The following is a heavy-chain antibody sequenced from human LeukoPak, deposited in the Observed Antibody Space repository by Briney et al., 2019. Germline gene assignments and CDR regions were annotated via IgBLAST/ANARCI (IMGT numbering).Heavy chain of an antibody. D-gene: IGHD3-22*01. CDR3: ARDQYYDVSTYYEIDY. V-gene: IGHV4-39*07. CDR1: GASISSSTYY. Sequence: SETLSLTCTVSGASISSSTYYWGWIRQPPGKGLEWNGSASYSGNTYYNPSLKSRVTILVDTSKNQFSLKMTSVTAADTAVYYCARDQYYDVSTYYEIDYWGQGTLVTVSS. CDR2: ASYSGNT. J-gene: IGHJ4*02.